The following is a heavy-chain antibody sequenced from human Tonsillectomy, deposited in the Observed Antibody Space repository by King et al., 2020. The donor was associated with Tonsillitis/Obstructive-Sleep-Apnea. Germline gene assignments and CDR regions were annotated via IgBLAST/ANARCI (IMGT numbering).Heavy chain of an antibody. D-gene: IGHD3-22*01. CDR3: AREPLNSYDSSGYYWGYFDL. V-gene: IGHV4-61*01. Sequence: VQLQESGPGLVKPSETLSLTCTVSGGYVSSGRYYWSWIRQSPGKGLEWIGYIYSSGSTKYNPSLKSRVTISTDTSKNQISLRLSSVTAADTAVYYCAREPLNSYDSSGYYWGYFDLWGRGTLVTVSS. J-gene: IGHJ2*01. CDR1: GGYVSSGRYY. CDR2: IYSSGST.